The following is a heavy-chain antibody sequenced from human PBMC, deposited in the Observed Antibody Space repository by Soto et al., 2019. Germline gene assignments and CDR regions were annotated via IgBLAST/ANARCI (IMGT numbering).Heavy chain of an antibody. D-gene: IGHD3-16*02. J-gene: IGHJ6*02. CDR2: ISYDGSNK. CDR3: AKMGVTFGGVIVSYYYYGMDV. Sequence: PGGSLRLSCAASGFTFSSYGMHWVRQAPGKGLEWVAVISYDGSNKYYADSVKGRFTISRDNSKNTLYLQMNSLRAEDTAVYYCAKMGVTFGGVIVSYYYYGMDVRGQGTTVTVSS. CDR1: GFTFSSYG. V-gene: IGHV3-30*18.